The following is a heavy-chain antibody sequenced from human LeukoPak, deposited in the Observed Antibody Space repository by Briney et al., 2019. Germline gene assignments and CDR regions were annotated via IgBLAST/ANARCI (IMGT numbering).Heavy chain of an antibody. D-gene: IGHD3-22*01. CDR3: ARDYYDSSGYSPFDY. CDR2: INPNGGGT. Sequence: ASVKVSCKASGYTFTGYYMHWVRQAPGQGLEWMGWINPNGGGTNYAQKFQGRVTMTRDTSISTAYMELSRLRSDDTAVYYCARDYYDSSGYSPFDYWGQGTLVTVSS. V-gene: IGHV1-2*02. J-gene: IGHJ4*02. CDR1: GYTFTGYY.